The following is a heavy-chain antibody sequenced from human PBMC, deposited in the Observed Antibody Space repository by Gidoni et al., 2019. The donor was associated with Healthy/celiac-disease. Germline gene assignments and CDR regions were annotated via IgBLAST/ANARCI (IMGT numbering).Heavy chain of an antibody. J-gene: IGHJ3*02. D-gene: IGHD1-26*01. Sequence: QVQLQASGPGLVKPSDPLSLTCTFSGCSISSYSWPGIRQPSGKGLEWIGRIYTSGSTNYNPSLKSRGTMSGDTSKNQFSLKLSSVTAADTAVYYCAREFVGATSGGDAFDIWGQGTMVTVSS. V-gene: IGHV4-4*07. CDR3: AREFVGATSGGDAFDI. CDR2: IYTSGST. CDR1: GCSISSYS.